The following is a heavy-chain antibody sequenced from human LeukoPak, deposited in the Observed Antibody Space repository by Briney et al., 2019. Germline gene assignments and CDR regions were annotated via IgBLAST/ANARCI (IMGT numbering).Heavy chain of an antibody. Sequence: SETLSLTCTVSGGSISSSSYYWGWIRQPPGKGLEWIGYIYYSGSTYYNPSLKSRVTISVDTSKNQFSLKLSSVTAADTAVYYCARGYGDYGDDAFDIWGQGTMVTVSS. V-gene: IGHV4-31*03. CDR2: IYYSGST. CDR3: ARGYGDYGDDAFDI. CDR1: GGSISSSSYY. J-gene: IGHJ3*02. D-gene: IGHD4-17*01.